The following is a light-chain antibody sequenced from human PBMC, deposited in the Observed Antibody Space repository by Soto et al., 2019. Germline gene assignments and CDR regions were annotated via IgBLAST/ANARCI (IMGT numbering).Light chain of an antibody. CDR1: SSNIGNSY. CDR3: GTWDSSLSAYV. CDR2: NND. V-gene: IGLV1-51*01. J-gene: IGLJ1*01. Sequence: QSVLTQPPSVSAAPGQKVAISCSGSSSNIGNSYVSWYQQLPGTAPKLLIYNNDARPSGIPDRFSGSRSGTSASLDITGLQTGDEADYYCGTWDSSLSAYVFGTGTKLTVL.